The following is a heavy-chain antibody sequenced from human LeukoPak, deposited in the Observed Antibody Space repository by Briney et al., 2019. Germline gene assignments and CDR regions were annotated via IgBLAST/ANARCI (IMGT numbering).Heavy chain of an antibody. Sequence: SETLSLTCSVSSYSISSGYHWGWIRQPPGKGLEWIGTIYHTGSTYYNPSLKSRLTISVDTSKNQFSLKLSSVTAADTAVYYCVGDEGEYYFDYWGQGTLVTVSS. D-gene: IGHD3-16*01. V-gene: IGHV4-38-2*02. CDR2: IYHTGST. CDR3: VGDEGEYYFDY. CDR1: SYSISSGYH. J-gene: IGHJ4*02.